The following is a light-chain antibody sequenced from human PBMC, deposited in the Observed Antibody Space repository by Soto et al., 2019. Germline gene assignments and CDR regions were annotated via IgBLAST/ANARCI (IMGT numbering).Light chain of an antibody. CDR3: QHYNSYSEA. CDR2: AAS. CDR1: QSISSY. V-gene: IGKV1-39*01. Sequence: IQMTQSPSSLSTSVGDRVTITCRASQSISSYLNWYQQKPGKAPKLLIYAASSLQSGVPSRFSGSGSGTEFTLTISSLQPDDSATYYCQHYNSYSEAFGQGTKVDIK. J-gene: IGKJ1*01.